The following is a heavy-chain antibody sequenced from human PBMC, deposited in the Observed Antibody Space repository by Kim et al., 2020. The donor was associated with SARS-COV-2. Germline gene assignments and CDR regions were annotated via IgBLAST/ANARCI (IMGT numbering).Heavy chain of an antibody. J-gene: IGHJ3*02. CDR2: ISSSSSYT. CDR3: ARGGDQSGSQGDDAFDI. Sequence: GGSLRLSCAASGFTFSDYYMSWIRQAPGKGLEWVSYISSSSSYTNYADSVKGRFTISRDNAKNSLYLQMNSLRAEDTAVYYCARGGDQSGSQGDDAFDIWGQGTMVTVSS. CDR1: GFTFSDYY. V-gene: IGHV3-11*05. D-gene: IGHD1-26*01.